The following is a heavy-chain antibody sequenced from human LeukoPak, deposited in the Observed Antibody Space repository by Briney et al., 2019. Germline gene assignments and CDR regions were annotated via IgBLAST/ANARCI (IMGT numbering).Heavy chain of an antibody. CDR3: ASRSIAATRRDYYYYMDV. Sequence: SVKVSCKASGGTFSSYAISWVRQAPGQGLEWMGGIIPIFGTANYAQKFQGRVTITADKSTSTAYMELSSLRSEDTAVYYCASRSIAATRRDYYYYMDVWGKGTTVTVSS. CDR1: GGTFSSYA. J-gene: IGHJ6*03. V-gene: IGHV1-69*06. CDR2: IIPIFGTA. D-gene: IGHD6-6*01.